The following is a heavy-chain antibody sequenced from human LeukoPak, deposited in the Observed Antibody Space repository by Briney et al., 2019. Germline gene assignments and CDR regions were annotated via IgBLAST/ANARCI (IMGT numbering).Heavy chain of an antibody. D-gene: IGHD1-26*01. Sequence: GGSLRLSCAASGFAFSSYGMSWARQAPGKGLEWVSAISGSGGSTYYADSVKGRFTISRDNSKNTLYLQMNSLRAEDTAVYYCARGGSYLSAFDIWGQGTMVTVSS. V-gene: IGHV3-23*01. CDR1: GFAFSSYG. J-gene: IGHJ3*02. CDR2: ISGSGGST. CDR3: ARGGSYLSAFDI.